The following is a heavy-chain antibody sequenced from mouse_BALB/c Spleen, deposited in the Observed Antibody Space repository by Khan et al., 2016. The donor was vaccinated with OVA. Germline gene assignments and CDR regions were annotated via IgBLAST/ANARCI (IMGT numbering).Heavy chain of an antibody. D-gene: IGHD1-1*01. CDR1: GFTFTSYG. V-gene: IGHV5-17*02. J-gene: IGHJ2*01. Sequence: LVQSGGSRKLSCAAPGFTFTSYGMHWIRQAPEKGLEWVAYISSDSSTIYYADTVKGRFTISRDNPKNTLFLQMTSLRSGDTAMYFCATSYFYGYYFDYWGQGTTLTVSS. CDR2: ISSDSSTI. CDR3: ATSYFYGYYFDY.